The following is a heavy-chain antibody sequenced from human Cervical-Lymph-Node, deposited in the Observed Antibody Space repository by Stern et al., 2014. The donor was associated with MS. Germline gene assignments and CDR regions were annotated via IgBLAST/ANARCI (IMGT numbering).Heavy chain of an antibody. J-gene: IGHJ6*02. CDR2: IIPIFSTA. CDR1: GGTFNVYA. D-gene: IGHD3-9*01. CDR3: ARDGRHTDNYGLDF. Sequence: VQLVEYGAEVKKLGSSVKVSCQASGGTFNVYAVNWLRQTRGQGLEWMGGIIPIFSTANSAHKIQGRDTITAEETTRKSAKQLSSLRFDDTAVYYCARDGRHTDNYGLDFWGQGTTVTVSS. V-gene: IGHV1-69*01.